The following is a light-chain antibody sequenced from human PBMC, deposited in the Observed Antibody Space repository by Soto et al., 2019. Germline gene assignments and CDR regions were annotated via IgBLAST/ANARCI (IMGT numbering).Light chain of an antibody. CDR1: QGISSY. J-gene: IGKJ3*01. CDR3: QQLNSYLGV. CDR2: AAS. V-gene: IGKV1-9*01. Sequence: DIQLTQSPSFLSASVGDRVTITCRASQGISSYLAWYQQKPGKAPKLLIYAASTLQSGVPSRFSGSGSGTEFTLTISSLQPEDFATYYCQQLNSYLGVFGPGTKVYIK.